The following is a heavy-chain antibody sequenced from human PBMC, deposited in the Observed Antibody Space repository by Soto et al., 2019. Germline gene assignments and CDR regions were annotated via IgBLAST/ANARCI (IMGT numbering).Heavy chain of an antibody. CDR2: ITIYYGDT. J-gene: IGHJ4*02. CDR1: GYTFRNYG. D-gene: IGHD2-21*02. V-gene: IGHV1-18*01. CDR3: ARGDGDTLEY. Sequence: QVQLVQSGAEVKKPGASVTVSCKASGYTFRNYGITWVRQAPGQGLEWMSWITIYYGDTKTAQKYQGRVTLTADTATSTGYMELRSLTSDDTAVYYCARGDGDTLEYWGQGTLVSVSS.